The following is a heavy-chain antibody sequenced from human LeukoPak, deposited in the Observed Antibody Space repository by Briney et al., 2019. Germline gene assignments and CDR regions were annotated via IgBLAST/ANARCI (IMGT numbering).Heavy chain of an antibody. CDR3: AREPPTTHLKDAFDI. CDR2: INHSGST. CDR1: GGSFSGYY. D-gene: IGHD4-17*01. J-gene: IGHJ3*02. V-gene: IGHV4-34*01. Sequence: PSETLSLTCAVYGGSFSGYYWSWIRQRPGKGLEWIGEINHSGSTNYNPSLKSRVTISVDTSKNQFSLKLSSVTAADTAVYYCAREPPTTHLKDAFDIWGQGTMVTVSS.